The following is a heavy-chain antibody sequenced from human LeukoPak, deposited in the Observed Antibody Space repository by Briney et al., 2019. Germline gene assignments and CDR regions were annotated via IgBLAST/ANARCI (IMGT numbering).Heavy chain of an antibody. D-gene: IGHD5-18*01. Sequence: GGSLRLSCAASGFTFSSYAMSWVRQAPGKGLEWVSAISGSGGSTYYADSVKGRFTISRDNSKNTLYLQMNSLRAEDTAVYYCANVRKDTAMAKGGYGMDVWGQGTTVTVSS. CDR3: ANVRKDTAMAKGGYGMDV. V-gene: IGHV3-23*01. CDR2: ISGSGGST. J-gene: IGHJ6*02. CDR1: GFTFSSYA.